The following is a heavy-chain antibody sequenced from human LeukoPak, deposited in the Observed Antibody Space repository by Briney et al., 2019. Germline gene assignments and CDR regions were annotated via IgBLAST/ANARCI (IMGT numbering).Heavy chain of an antibody. J-gene: IGHJ5*02. CDR2: FDPEDGET. CDR3: ATVPPHDIVVVPAAMQSWFDP. D-gene: IGHD2-2*01. V-gene: IGHV1-24*01. Sequence: ASVKVSCKVSGYTLTELSMHWVRQAPGKGLEWMGGFDPEDGETIYAQKFQGRVTMTEDTSTDTAYMELSSLRSEDTAVYYCATVPPHDIVVVPAAMQSWFDPWGQGTLVTVSS. CDR1: GYTLTELS.